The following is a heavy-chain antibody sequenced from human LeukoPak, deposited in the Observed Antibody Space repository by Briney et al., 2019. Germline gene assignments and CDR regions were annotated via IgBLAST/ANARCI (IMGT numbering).Heavy chain of an antibody. CDR3: ARDSSNKPFDY. Sequence: GASVKVSCKASGYTFTEYYIHWVRQAPGQGLECMGWINPNSGGTNYAQKFQGRVTITRDTSISTAYMELNRLRSDDTAVYYCARDSSNKPFDYWGQGTLVTVSS. V-gene: IGHV1-2*02. J-gene: IGHJ4*02. D-gene: IGHD6-13*01. CDR2: INPNSGGT. CDR1: GYTFTEYY.